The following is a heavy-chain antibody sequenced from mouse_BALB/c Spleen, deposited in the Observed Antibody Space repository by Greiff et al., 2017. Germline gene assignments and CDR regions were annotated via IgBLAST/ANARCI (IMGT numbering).Heavy chain of an antibody. V-gene: IGHV5-17*02. J-gene: IGHJ2*01. Sequence: VKLMESGGGLVQPGGSRKLSCAASGFTFSSFGMHWVRQAPEKGLEWVAYISSGSSTIYYADTVKGRFTISRDNPKNTLFLQMTSLRSEDTAMYYCARDYRYDGFDYWGQGTTLTVSS. CDR3: ARDYRYDGFDY. CDR1: GFTFSSFG. D-gene: IGHD2-14*01. CDR2: ISSGSSTI.